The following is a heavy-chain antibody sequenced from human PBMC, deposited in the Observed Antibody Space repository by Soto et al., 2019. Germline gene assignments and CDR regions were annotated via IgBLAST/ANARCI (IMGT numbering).Heavy chain of an antibody. D-gene: IGHD3-3*01. CDR2: IKQDGSEK. Sequence: GGSLRLSCAASGYTFSTYWMTWVRQAPGKGLEWVANIKQDGSEKYYVDSVKGRFTISRDNAKNSLYLQMSSLRVEDTAVYHCARGCDFRNGYYTGLSYWGQGTLVTVYS. J-gene: IGHJ4*02. CDR3: ARGCDFRNGYYTGLSY. CDR1: GYTFSTYW. V-gene: IGHV3-7*01.